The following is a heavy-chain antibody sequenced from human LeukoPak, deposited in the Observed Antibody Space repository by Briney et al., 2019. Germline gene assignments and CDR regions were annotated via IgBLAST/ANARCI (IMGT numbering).Heavy chain of an antibody. CDR3: ARGGSSGYYSY. D-gene: IGHD3-22*01. J-gene: IGHJ4*02. CDR1: GFTFSNYA. CDR2: ISGSGGST. V-gene: IGHV3-23*01. Sequence: GGSLRLSCAASGFTFSNYAMSWVRQAPGKGLEWVSAISGSGGSTYYADSVKGRFTISRDNSKNTLYLQMNSLRAEDTAVYYCARGGSSGYYSYWGQGTLVTVSS.